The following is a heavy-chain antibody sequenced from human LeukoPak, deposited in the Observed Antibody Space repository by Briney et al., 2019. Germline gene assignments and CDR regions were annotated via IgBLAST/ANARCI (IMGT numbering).Heavy chain of an antibody. J-gene: IGHJ3*02. V-gene: IGHV4-61*02. Sequence: PSETLSLTCTVSGGSISSGSYYWSWIRQPAGKGLEWIGCIYTSGSTNYNPSLKSRVTISVDTSKNQFSLKLSSVTAADTAVYYCARDWAAFDIWGQGTMVTVSS. D-gene: IGHD3-16*01. CDR3: ARDWAAFDI. CDR1: GGSISSGSYY. CDR2: IYTSGST.